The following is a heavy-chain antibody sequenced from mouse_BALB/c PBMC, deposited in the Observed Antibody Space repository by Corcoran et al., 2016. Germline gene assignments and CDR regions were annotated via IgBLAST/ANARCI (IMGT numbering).Heavy chain of an antibody. CDR2: ILPGSGST. Sequence: QVQLQQSGAELMKPGASVKISCKATGYTFSSYWIEWVKQRPGHGLEWIGEILPGSGSTNYNEKFKGKATFTADTSSNTAYMQLSSLTSEDSAVYYCARITTAKGLAYWGQGTLVTVSA. CDR3: ARITTAKGLAY. J-gene: IGHJ3*01. V-gene: IGHV1-9*01. CDR1: GYTFSSYW. D-gene: IGHD1-2*01.